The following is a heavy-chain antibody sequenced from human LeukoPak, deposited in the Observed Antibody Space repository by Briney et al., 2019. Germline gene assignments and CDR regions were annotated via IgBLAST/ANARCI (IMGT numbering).Heavy chain of an antibody. D-gene: IGHD3-9*01. CDR1: GYTLTELS. CDR3: ATGRYDILTGPPYNWFDP. V-gene: IGHV1-24*01. CDR2: FDPEDGET. J-gene: IGHJ5*02. Sequence: ASVKVSCNVSGYTLTELSMHWVRQAPGKGLEWMGGFDPEDGETIYAQKFQGRVTMTEDTSTDTAYMELSSLRSEDTAVYYCATGRYDILTGPPYNWFDPWGQGTLVTVSS.